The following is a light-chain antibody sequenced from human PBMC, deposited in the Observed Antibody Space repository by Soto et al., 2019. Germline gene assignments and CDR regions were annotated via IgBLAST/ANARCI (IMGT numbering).Light chain of an antibody. CDR2: DVT. Sequence: QSALTQPPSASGSPGQSVTISCSGITNDVGGYNYVSWFQQHPGKAPKLIIYDVTKRPSGVPDRFSGSRSGNTASLTVSGLQAEDEAEYYCSSFAGTNYCVVFGGGTKLTVL. V-gene: IGLV2-8*01. J-gene: IGLJ2*01. CDR1: TNDVGGYNY. CDR3: SSFAGTNYCVV.